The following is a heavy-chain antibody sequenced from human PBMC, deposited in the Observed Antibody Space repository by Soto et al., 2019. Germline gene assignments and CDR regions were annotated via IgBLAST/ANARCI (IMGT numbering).Heavy chain of an antibody. D-gene: IGHD4-4*01. CDR2: IYYSGST. CDR1: GGSISSYY. Sequence: SETLSLTCTVSGGSISSYYWSWIRQPPGKGLEWIGYIYYSGSTNYNPSLKSRVTISVDTSKNQFSLKLSSVTAADTAVYYCARDPFMTTVTTAYYYYYGMDVWGQGTTVTVSS. CDR3: ARDPFMTTVTTAYYYYYGMDV. V-gene: IGHV4-59*01. J-gene: IGHJ6*02.